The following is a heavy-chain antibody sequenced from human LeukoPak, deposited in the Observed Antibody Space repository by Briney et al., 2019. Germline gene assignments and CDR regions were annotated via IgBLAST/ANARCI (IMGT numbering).Heavy chain of an antibody. D-gene: IGHD2-8*01. CDR3: ARLMVYGENWFDP. CDR1: GFTFSSYW. J-gene: IGHJ5*02. V-gene: IGHV3-7*01. Sequence: GGSLRLSCAASGFTFSSYWMSWVRQAPGKGLEWVANIKQDGSEKYYVDSVKGRFTISRDNAKNSLYLQMNSLRAEDTAVYYCARLMVYGENWFDPWGQGTLVTVSS. CDR2: IKQDGSEK.